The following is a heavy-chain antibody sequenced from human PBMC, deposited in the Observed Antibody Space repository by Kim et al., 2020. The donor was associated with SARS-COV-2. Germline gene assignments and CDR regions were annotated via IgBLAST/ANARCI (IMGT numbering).Heavy chain of an antibody. CDR1: GGSISSSSYY. J-gene: IGHJ4*02. CDR2: IYYSGST. D-gene: IGHD3-10*01. V-gene: IGHV4-39*07. CDR3: ARDNSGSYRHIDY. Sequence: SETLSLTCTVSGGSISSSSYYWGWIRQPPGKGLEWIGSIYYSGSTYYNPSLKSRVTISVDTSKNQFSLKLSSVTAADTAVYYCARDNSGSYRHIDYWGQGTLVTVSS.